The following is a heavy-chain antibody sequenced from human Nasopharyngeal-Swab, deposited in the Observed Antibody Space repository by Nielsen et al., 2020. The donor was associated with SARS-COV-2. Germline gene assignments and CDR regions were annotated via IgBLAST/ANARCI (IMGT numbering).Heavy chain of an antibody. CDR3: ARGGTYYDFWSGYYNYYYGMDV. J-gene: IGHJ6*02. D-gene: IGHD3-3*01. CDR1: GFTFSSYE. V-gene: IGHV3-48*03. CDR2: ISSSGSTI. Sequence: GESLKISCAASGFTFSSYEMNWVRQAPGKGPEWVSYISSSGSTIYYADSVKGRFTISRDNAKNSLYLQMNSLRAEDTAVYYCARGGTYYDFWSGYYNYYYGMDVWGQGTTVTVSS.